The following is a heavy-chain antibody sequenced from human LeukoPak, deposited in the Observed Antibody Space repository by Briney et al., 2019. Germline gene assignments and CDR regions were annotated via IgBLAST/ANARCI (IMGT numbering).Heavy chain of an antibody. CDR2: IYSGGST. CDR3: ARRAGAYSHPYDY. Sequence: GGSLRLSCTVSGFTVSSDSMSWVRQAPGKGLEWVSFIYSGGSTHYSDSVKGRFTISRDNSKNTLYLQINSLRAEDTAVYYCARRAGAYSHPYDYWGQGTLVTVSS. CDR1: GFTVSSDS. D-gene: IGHD4/OR15-4a*01. J-gene: IGHJ4*02. V-gene: IGHV3-53*01.